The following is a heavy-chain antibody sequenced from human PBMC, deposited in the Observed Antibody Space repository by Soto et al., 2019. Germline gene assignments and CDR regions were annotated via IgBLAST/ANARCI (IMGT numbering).Heavy chain of an antibody. CDR1: GYTFTSYD. V-gene: IGHV1-8*01. Sequence: QVQLVQSGAEVKKPGASVKVSCKASGYTFTSYDINWVRQATGQGLEWMGWMNPNSGNTGYAQKFQGRVTMTRNTSISTAYMELSSLRSEDTAVYYCAIVAPPTVKEYYGMDVWGQGTTVTVSS. D-gene: IGHD4-4*01. CDR3: AIVAPPTVKEYYGMDV. J-gene: IGHJ6*02. CDR2: MNPNSGNT.